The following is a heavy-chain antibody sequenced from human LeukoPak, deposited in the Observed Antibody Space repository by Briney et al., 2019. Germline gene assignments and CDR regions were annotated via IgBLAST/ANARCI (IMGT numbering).Heavy chain of an antibody. CDR2: ISYDGSNK. CDR3: AREVRHAMTPFFDY. V-gene: IGHV3-30-3*01. CDR1: GFTFSSYA. Sequence: GRSLGLSCAASGFTFSSYAMHWVRQAPGKGLEWVAVISYDGSNKYYADSVKGRFTISRDNSKNTLYLQMNSLRAEDTAVYYCAREVRHAMTPFFDYWGQGTLVTVSS. D-gene: IGHD2-2*01. J-gene: IGHJ4*02.